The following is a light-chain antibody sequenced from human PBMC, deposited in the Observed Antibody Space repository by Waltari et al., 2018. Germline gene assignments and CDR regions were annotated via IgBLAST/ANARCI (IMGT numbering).Light chain of an antibody. J-gene: IGLJ3*02. CDR3: CSSAGSAISV. CDR2: DVN. Sequence: QSALTQTATVSGSPGQSITIPGTGTSSDVWTYNLFSWYQQHPGKAPTLTIYDVNKRPSGVSNRFSGSKSGNTASLTISGLQAADEADYYCCSSAGSAISVFGGGTKVTVL. CDR1: SSDVWTYNL. V-gene: IGLV2-23*02.